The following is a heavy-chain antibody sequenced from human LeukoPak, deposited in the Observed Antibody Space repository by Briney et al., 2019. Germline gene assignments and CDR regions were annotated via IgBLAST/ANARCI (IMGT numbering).Heavy chain of an antibody. CDR3: AREDCSSTSCYPW. CDR2: ISSSGSTI. Sequence: PGGSLRLSCAASGLTFSDYYMSWIRQAPGKGLEWVSYISSSGSTIYYADSVKGRFTISRDNAKNSLYLQMNSLRAEDTAVYYCAREDCSSTSCYPWWGQGTLVTVSS. V-gene: IGHV3-11*01. CDR1: GLTFSDYY. J-gene: IGHJ4*02. D-gene: IGHD2-2*01.